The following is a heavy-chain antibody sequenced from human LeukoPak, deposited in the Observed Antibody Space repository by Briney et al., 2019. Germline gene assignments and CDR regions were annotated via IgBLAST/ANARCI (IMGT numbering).Heavy chain of an antibody. CDR3: ATSVVVVAYFDY. J-gene: IGHJ4*02. D-gene: IGHD2-15*01. V-gene: IGHV3-23*01. Sequence: PGGSLRLSCAASGFSFSSYAMSWVRQAPGKGLEWVSSISGSGGSTYYADSVKGRFTISRDNSKNTLYLQMNSLRAEDTAVYYCATSVVVVAYFDYWGQGTLVTVSS. CDR1: GFSFSSYA. CDR2: ISGSGGST.